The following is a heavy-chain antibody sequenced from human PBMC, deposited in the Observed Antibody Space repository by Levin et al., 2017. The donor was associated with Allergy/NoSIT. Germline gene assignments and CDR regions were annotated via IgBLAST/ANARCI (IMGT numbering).Heavy chain of an antibody. D-gene: IGHD4-23*01. CDR1: GYTFTSYD. CDR2: MNPNSGNT. V-gene: IGHV1-8*01. J-gene: IGHJ4*02. Sequence: GESLKISCKASGYTFTSYDINWVRQATGQGLEWMGWMNPNSGNTGCAQRFQGRITMTRNTSISTGYMELSSLGSEDTAVYYCARGQGYGDNYFDYWGQGTLVTVSS. CDR3: ARGQGYGDNYFDY.